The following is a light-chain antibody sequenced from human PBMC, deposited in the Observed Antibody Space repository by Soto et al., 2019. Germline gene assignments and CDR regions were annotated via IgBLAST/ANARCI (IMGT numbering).Light chain of an antibody. CDR2: AAS. CDR3: QRTYNAPFT. Sequence: IVLTQSPGTLSLSPGERATLSCRASQSFSTSYLAWYQQKPGQAPRLLIFAASSRASGIPDRFSGSGSGTDFTLTIDRLEPEDFATYYCQRTYNAPFTFGPGTKVSIK. CDR1: QSFSTSY. J-gene: IGKJ3*01. V-gene: IGKV3-20*01.